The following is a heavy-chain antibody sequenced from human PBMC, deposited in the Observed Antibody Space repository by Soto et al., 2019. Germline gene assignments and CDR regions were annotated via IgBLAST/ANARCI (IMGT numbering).Heavy chain of an antibody. Sequence: QVQLVQSGAEVKKPGSSVKVSCKASGGTFSSYTISWVRQAPGQGLEWMGRIIPILGIANYAQKFQGRVTITADKSTSTAYMELSSLRSEDTAVYYYARTRVPMVQGEMDVWGQGTTVTVSS. D-gene: IGHD3-10*01. V-gene: IGHV1-69*02. CDR3: ARTRVPMVQGEMDV. CDR2: IIPILGIA. J-gene: IGHJ6*02. CDR1: GGTFSSYT.